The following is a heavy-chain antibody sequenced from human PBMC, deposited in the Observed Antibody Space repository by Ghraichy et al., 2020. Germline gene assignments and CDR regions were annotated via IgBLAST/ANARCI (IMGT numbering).Heavy chain of an antibody. CDR1: GFTFNASS. J-gene: IGHJ6*02. Sequence: GGSLRLSCVGSGFTFNASSMNWVRQSPGKGLEWVSYITGSSRTKSYADSVKGRFTISRDNARNSLFLQMNSLRDEDTAVYYCARGSTVVRFYYYDGMDVWGQGTTVTVSS. V-gene: IGHV3-48*02. CDR2: ITGSSRTK. D-gene: IGHD4-23*01. CDR3: ARGSTVVRFYYYDGMDV.